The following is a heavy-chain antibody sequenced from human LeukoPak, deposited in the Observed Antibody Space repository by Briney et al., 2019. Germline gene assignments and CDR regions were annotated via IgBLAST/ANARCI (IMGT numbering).Heavy chain of an antibody. Sequence: SETLSLTCTVSGGSISGSNDYWAWIRQPPGKGLEWIGNIYYSGSPYYKPSLKSRVTISVDTSKNQFSLKLISVTAADTAVYYCARHFRSYYGSGSYYPTYFDYWGQGTLVTVSS. CDR1: GGSISGSNDY. V-gene: IGHV4-39*01. J-gene: IGHJ4*02. CDR3: ARHFRSYYGSGSYYPTYFDY. D-gene: IGHD3-10*01. CDR2: IYYSGSP.